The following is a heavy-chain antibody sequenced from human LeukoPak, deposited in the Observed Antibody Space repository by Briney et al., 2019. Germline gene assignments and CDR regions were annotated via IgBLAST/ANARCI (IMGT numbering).Heavy chain of an antibody. CDR1: GFTFRSYG. V-gene: IGHV3-30-3*01. CDR2: ISSDGSNK. CDR3: VRPIFDGDNYYLYY. D-gene: IGHD4-23*01. Sequence: PGRSLRLTFAASGFTFRSYGQHCDGQAPGQGLEWVAVISSDGSNKYYADSVKTRFTISRDNSENTMYLQMNSLRAEDTAVYYCVRPIFDGDNYYLYYWGQGTLVTVSS. J-gene: IGHJ4*02.